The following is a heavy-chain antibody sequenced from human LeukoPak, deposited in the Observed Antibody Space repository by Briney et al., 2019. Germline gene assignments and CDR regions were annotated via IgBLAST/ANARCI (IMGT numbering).Heavy chain of an antibody. CDR3: ARDGGYSSSWYPRPTYYFDY. CDR2: ISSSSSTI. J-gene: IGHJ4*02. Sequence: GGSLRLSCAASGFTFSSYSMNWVRQAPGKGLEWVSYISSSSSTIYYADSVKGRFTISRDNSKNTLYLQMNSLRAEDTAVYYCARDGGYSSSWYPRPTYYFDYWGQGTLVTVSS. V-gene: IGHV3-48*01. D-gene: IGHD6-13*01. CDR1: GFTFSSYS.